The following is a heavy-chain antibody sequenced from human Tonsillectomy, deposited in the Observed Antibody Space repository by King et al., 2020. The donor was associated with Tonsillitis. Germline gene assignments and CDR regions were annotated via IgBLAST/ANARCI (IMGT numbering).Heavy chain of an antibody. J-gene: IGHJ4*02. Sequence: LQLQESGPGLVKPSETLSLTWTVSGGSISSSRYYWGWIRQPPGKGLEWIGTIYYSGSTYYNPSLKSRVTISVDTSKNQFSLKLSSVTAADTAVYHCASDYYDSSGYHWFDYWGQGALVTVSS. CDR3: ASDYYDSSGYHWFDY. CDR1: GGSISSSRYY. V-gene: IGHV4-39*01. CDR2: IYYSGST. D-gene: IGHD3-22*01.